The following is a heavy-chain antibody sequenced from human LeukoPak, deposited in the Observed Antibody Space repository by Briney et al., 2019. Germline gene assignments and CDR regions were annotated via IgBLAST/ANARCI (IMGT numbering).Heavy chain of an antibody. V-gene: IGHV3-21*01. CDR3: LASSNSVLAFDY. D-gene: IGHD4-23*01. J-gene: IGHJ4*02. Sequence: PGGSLRLSSAASGFTFSSYSMNWVRQAPGKGLEWVSSISSSSYIYYADSVKGRFTISRDNAKNSLYLQMNSLRAEDTAVYYCLASSNSVLAFDYWGQGTLVTVSS. CDR1: GFTFSSYS. CDR2: ISSSSYI.